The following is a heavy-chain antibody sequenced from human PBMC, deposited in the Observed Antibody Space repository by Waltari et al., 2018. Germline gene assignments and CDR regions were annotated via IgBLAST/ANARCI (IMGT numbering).Heavy chain of an antibody. D-gene: IGHD4-17*01. V-gene: IGHV3-21*01. CDR1: GFTFSSYS. J-gene: IGHJ6*03. Sequence: EVQLVESGGGLVKPGGSLRLSCAASGFTFSSYSMNWVRQAPGKGLAWVSSISSSSSYIYYADSVKGRFTISRDNAKNSLYLQMNSLRAEDTAVYYCARAFTVTKPKGYYYYYMDVWGKGTTVTVSS. CDR3: ARAFTVTKPKGYYYYYMDV. CDR2: ISSSSSYI.